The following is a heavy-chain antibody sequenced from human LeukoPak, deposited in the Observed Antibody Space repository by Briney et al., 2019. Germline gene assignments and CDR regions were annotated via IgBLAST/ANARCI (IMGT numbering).Heavy chain of an antibody. J-gene: IGHJ5*02. Sequence: SETLSHTCTVSGGSISSYYWSWIRQPPGKGLEWIGYIYYSGSTNYNPSLKSRVTISIDTSKNQFSLKLSSVTAADTAVYYCARRRNYYDSSGYSPNWFDPWGQGTLVTVSS. V-gene: IGHV4-59*08. D-gene: IGHD3-22*01. CDR2: IYYSGST. CDR3: ARRRNYYDSSGYSPNWFDP. CDR1: GGSISSYY.